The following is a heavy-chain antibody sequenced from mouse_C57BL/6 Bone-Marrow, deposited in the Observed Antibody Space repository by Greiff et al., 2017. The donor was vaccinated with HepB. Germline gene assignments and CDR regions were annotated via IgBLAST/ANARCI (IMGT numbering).Heavy chain of an antibody. Sequence: QVQLQQPGAELVKPGASVKMSCKASGYTFTSYWITWAKQRPGHGLEWIGDIYPGGGYTNYNEKFKGKATLTADKYSSTAYMQFRSLTSEDSAIYYCARRSPYYYGSSYGYWGQGTTLTVSS. CDR2: IYPGGGYT. D-gene: IGHD1-1*01. J-gene: IGHJ2*01. CDR1: GYTFTSYW. V-gene: IGHV1-63*01. CDR3: ARRSPYYYGSSYGY.